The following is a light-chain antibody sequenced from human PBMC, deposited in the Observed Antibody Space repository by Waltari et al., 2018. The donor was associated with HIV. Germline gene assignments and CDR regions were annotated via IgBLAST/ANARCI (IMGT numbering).Light chain of an antibody. CDR2: KDS. V-gene: IGLV3-25*03. CDR3: QSTDRSGSYII. J-gene: IGLJ2*01. CDR1: ALSMQY. Sequence: SYELTQPPSLSVSPGQTARITCSGDALSMQYGYWYQQKPGQAPVLVIYKDSERSSGIAEQFSGSSSGTTGTLTISGAQAEDEAAYFCQSTDRSGSYIIFGGGTKLTVL.